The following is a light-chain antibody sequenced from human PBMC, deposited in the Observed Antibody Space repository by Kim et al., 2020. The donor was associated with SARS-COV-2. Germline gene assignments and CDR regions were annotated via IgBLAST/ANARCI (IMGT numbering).Light chain of an antibody. V-gene: IGKV3-20*01. J-gene: IGKJ2*04. CDR1: QRVSSSY. Sequence: LSLCPGERDTVSCRASQRVSSSYLAWYQQKPGQAPRLLIYGASSRATGIPDRFSGSGSGTDFTLTISRLEPDDFAVYYCQQYGGSFGQESKLEI. CDR2: GAS. CDR3: QQYGGS.